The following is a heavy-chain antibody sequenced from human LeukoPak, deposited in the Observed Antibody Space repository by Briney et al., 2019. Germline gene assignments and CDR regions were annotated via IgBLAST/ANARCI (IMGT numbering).Heavy chain of an antibody. D-gene: IGHD6-13*01. CDR3: ARANRSAGTGFSDY. CDR2: INHSGST. J-gene: IGHJ4*02. Sequence: SDTLSLTCAVYGGSFSGYYWSWIRQPPGKGLEWIGEINHSGSTNYNPSLKSRVTFSVDTSKNQFSLKLSSLTAADTAVYYCARANRSAGTGFSDYWGQGTLVTVSS. CDR1: GGSFSGYY. V-gene: IGHV4-34*01.